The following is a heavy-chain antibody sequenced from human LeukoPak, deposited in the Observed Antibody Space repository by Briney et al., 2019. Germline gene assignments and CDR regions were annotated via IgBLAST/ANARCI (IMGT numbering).Heavy chain of an antibody. CDR2: IIPIFGTA. D-gene: IGHD2-8*01. V-gene: IGHV1-69*13. J-gene: IGHJ4*02. CDR1: GYTFTSYD. Sequence: SVKVSCKASGYTFTSYDINWVRQAPGQGLEWMGGIIPIFGTANYAQKFQGRVTITADESTSTAYMELSSLRSEDTAVYYCARDLGYCTNGVCHTRFDYWGQGTLVAVSS. CDR3: ARDLGYCTNGVCHTRFDY.